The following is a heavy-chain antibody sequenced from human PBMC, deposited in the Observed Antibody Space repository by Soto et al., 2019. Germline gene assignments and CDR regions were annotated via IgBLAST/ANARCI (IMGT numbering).Heavy chain of an antibody. D-gene: IGHD2-2*01. CDR1: GFSLSTSGVG. J-gene: IGHJ5*02. CDR3: AHSPLGYCSSTSCPPNWFDP. Sequence: SGPTLVNPTQTLTLTCTFSGFSLSTSGVGVGWIRQPPGKALEWLALIYWDDDKRYSPSLKSRLTITKDTSKNQVVLTMTNMDPVDTATYYCAHSPLGYCSSTSCPPNWFDPWGQGTLVTVSS. V-gene: IGHV2-5*02. CDR2: IYWDDDK.